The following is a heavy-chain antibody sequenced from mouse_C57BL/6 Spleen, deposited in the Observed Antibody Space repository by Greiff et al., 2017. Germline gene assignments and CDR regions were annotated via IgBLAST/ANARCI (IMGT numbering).Heavy chain of an antibody. Sequence: EVKLMESGPGLVKPSQSLSLTCSVTGYSITSGYYWNWIRQFPGNKLEWMGYISYDGSNNYNPSLKNRISITRDTSKNQFFLKLNSVTTEDTATYYCARGDSSGYEGFAYWGQGTLVTVSA. V-gene: IGHV3-6*01. CDR3: ARGDSSGYEGFAY. J-gene: IGHJ3*01. CDR1: GYSITSGYY. CDR2: ISYDGSN. D-gene: IGHD3-2*02.